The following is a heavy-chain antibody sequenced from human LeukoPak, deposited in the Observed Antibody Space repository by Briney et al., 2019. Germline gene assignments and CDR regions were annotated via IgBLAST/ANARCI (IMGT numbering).Heavy chain of an antibody. V-gene: IGHV3-15*01. CDR2: IKSKTDGGTT. Sequence: GGSLRLSCAASGFTFSNAWMTWVRQAPGKGLEWVGRIKSKTDGGTTDYAAPVKGRFTISRDNSKNTLYLQMNSLRAEDTAVYYCARGPGYFDYWGQGTLVTVSS. J-gene: IGHJ4*02. CDR3: ARGPGYFDY. CDR1: GFTFSNAW.